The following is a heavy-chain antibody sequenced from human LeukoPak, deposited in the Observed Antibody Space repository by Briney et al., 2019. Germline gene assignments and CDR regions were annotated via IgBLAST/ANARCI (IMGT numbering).Heavy chain of an antibody. CDR2: ITTDGSGT. CDR3: ARGAIAGANFDY. CDR1: GFTFGRYW. D-gene: IGHD1-26*01. J-gene: IGHJ4*02. Sequence: GGSLRLSCADSGFTFGRYWMHWVRQAPGKGLVWVSHITTDGSGTSYADSVKGRFTISRDNAKNTLYLQMNSLRAEDTAVYYCARGAIAGANFDYWGQGTLVAVSS. V-gene: IGHV3-74*01.